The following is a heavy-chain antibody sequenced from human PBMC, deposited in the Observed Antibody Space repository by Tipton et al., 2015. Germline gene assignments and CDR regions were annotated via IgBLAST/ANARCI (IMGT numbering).Heavy chain of an antibody. CDR1: EFIFSTYT. D-gene: IGHD2-2*01. V-gene: IGHV3-21*01. CDR2: ITRSTRHI. J-gene: IGHJ4*02. CDR3: ARVVGKYDFDS. Sequence: SLRLSCAASEFIFSTYTMIWVRQAPGKGLEWVSSITRSTRHIYYADSVKGRFTISRDDAKNSLHLQMNSLRVEDTAVYYCARVVGKYDFDSWGQGTLVTVSS.